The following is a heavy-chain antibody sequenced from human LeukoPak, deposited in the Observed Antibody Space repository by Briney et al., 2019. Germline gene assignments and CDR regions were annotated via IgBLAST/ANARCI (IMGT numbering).Heavy chain of an antibody. CDR3: ARDRNIAVAGYNWFDP. Sequence: GGSLRLSCEASGFTFRSYSMNWVRQAPGKGLEWVSYISSSSSYTNYADSVKGRFTISRDNAKNSLYLQMNSLRAEDTAVYYCARDRNIAVAGYNWFDPWGQGTLVTVSS. CDR2: ISSSSSYT. CDR1: GFTFRSYS. V-gene: IGHV3-21*05. J-gene: IGHJ5*02. D-gene: IGHD6-19*01.